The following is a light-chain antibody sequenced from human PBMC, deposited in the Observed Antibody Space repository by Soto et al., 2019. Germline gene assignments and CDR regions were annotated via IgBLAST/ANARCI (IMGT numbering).Light chain of an antibody. CDR1: QGISSY. J-gene: IGKJ4*01. CDR3: QQLKSYPPT. V-gene: IGKV1-9*01. CDR2: DAS. Sequence: IQLNPSPSSLSASVGDRVTITCRASQGISSYLAWYQQKPGKAPNLLIYDASTLQRGAPSRFSGSGSGTDCTLPISSRQPEDFATYYCQQLKSYPPTFGGGTKVEIK.